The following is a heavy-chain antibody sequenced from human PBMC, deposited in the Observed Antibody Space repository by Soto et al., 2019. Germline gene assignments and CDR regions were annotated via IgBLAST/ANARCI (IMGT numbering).Heavy chain of an antibody. V-gene: IGHV3-33*08. CDR3: ARDRGYRRYFDSSGFWADS. Sequence: VQLLESGGGLLQPGGSLRLSCAVSGFTFSNYGMDWVRQAPGKGLEWVAAVVYDGSKKYYADSVKGRFTVSRDNYKNTLFLEMNALRAEDTAVYYCARDRGYRRYFDSSGFWADSWGQGTLVTVSS. D-gene: IGHD3-22*01. J-gene: IGHJ4*02. CDR1: GFTFSNYG. CDR2: VVYDGSKK.